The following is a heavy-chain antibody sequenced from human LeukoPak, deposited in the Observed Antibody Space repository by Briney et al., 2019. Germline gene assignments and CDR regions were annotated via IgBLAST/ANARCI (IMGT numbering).Heavy chain of an antibody. Sequence: GGSLRLSCAASGFTFRTYWMSWVRQAPGKGLEWVASIKRDASEKYYVDSVKGRFTISRDNAKNSLYLQMNSLRAEDTAVYYCARGGSGWYAWWFDPWGQGTLVTVSS. CDR1: GFTFRTYW. V-gene: IGHV3-7*03. J-gene: IGHJ5*02. CDR3: ARGGSGWYAWWFDP. CDR2: IKRDASEK. D-gene: IGHD6-19*01.